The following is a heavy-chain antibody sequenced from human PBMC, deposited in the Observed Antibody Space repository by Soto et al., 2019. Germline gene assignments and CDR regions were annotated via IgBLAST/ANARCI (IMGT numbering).Heavy chain of an antibody. V-gene: IGHV4-30-4*01. CDR2: IYYSGST. J-gene: IGHJ5*02. Sequence: PSATLSLTCTVSGGSISSGDYYWSWIRQPPGKGLEWIGYIYYSGSTYYNPSLKSRVTISVDTSKNQFSLKLSSVTAADTAVYYCARVGGYCSGGSCYWFDPWGQGTLVTVS. CDR1: GGSISSGDYY. CDR3: ARVGGYCSGGSCYWFDP. D-gene: IGHD2-15*01.